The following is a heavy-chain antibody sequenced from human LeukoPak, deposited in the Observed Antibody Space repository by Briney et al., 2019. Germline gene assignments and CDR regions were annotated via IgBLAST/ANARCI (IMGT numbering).Heavy chain of an antibody. D-gene: IGHD1-26*01. CDR1: GLTFDDYG. CDR3: ARNSGANVYTYSFQY. CDR2: INWNGGTT. Sequence: GGSLRLSCVASGLTFDDYGMSWVRQAPGKGLEWVSGINWNGGTTTYADSVKGRFTISRDNAKNSLYLQVNSLRVEDTAFYYCARNSGANVYTYSFQYWGRGTLVTVSS. V-gene: IGHV3-20*04. J-gene: IGHJ4*02.